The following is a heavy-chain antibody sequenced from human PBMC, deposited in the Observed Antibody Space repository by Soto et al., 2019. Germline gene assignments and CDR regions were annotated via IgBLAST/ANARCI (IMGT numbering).Heavy chain of an antibody. CDR1: GFAFSNYE. D-gene: IGHD3-3*02. CDR3: ARESFSASPNFFDY. V-gene: IGHV3-48*03. CDR2: ISLSGSTI. J-gene: IGHJ4*02. Sequence: GGSLRLSCASSGFAFSNYEMNWVRQAPGKGLEWVSYISLSGSTIYYADSVKGRFTISRDDAKNSLYLQMNSLRADDTAVYYCARESFSASPNFFDYWGQGTLVTVSS.